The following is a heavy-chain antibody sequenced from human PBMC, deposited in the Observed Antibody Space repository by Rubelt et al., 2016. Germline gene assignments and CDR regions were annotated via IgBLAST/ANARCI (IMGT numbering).Heavy chain of an antibody. J-gene: IGHJ4*02. CDR1: GGSFSGYY. Sequence: QLQLQESGPGLVKPSETLSLTCAVYGGSFSGYYWSWIRQPPGKGLEWIGEINHSGSTNYNPSLKSRVTISVDTSENQFSLKLRSVTAADTAVYYCARGHFWGGYYLYGGQGTLVTVSS. CDR3: ARGHFWGGYYLY. CDR2: INHSGST. D-gene: IGHD3-3*02. V-gene: IGHV4-34*01.